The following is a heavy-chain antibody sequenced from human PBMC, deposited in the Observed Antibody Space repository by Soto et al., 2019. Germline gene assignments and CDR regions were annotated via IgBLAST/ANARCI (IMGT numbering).Heavy chain of an antibody. V-gene: IGHV2-5*02. CDR1: AFSLSTPGVG. J-gene: IGHJ6*02. Sequence: QITLKESGPTLAKPTQTLTLTCTFSAFSLSTPGVGVGWIRQPPGNALAGLALIYWDDDKRYSPSLESRLTITKDTSKQPVALTMTNMDPVYTATYYCANRDGDYYYARDVWGQGNRVTVSS. CDR2: IYWDDDK. D-gene: IGHD3-16*01. CDR3: ANRDGDYYYARDV.